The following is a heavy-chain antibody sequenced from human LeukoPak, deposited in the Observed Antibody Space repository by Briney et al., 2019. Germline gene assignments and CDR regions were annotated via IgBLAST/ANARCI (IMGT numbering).Heavy chain of an antibody. CDR2: IKSKTDGGTT. CDR1: GFTFSVAS. V-gene: IGHV3-15*01. Sequence: GGSLRLSCAASGFTFSVASMSWVRQAPGKGLEWVGRIKSKTDGGTTDYAEPVKGRFTISRDDSNNTLYLQINSLKTEDTGLYYCTTLHYDFWSGYYIYFDYWGQGTLVTVSS. D-gene: IGHD3-3*01. J-gene: IGHJ4*02. CDR3: TTLHYDFWSGYYIYFDY.